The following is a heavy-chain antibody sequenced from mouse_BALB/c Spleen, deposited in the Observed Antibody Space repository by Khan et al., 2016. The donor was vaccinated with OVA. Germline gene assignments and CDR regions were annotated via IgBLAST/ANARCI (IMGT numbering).Heavy chain of an antibody. D-gene: IGHD1-1*01. CDR3: ARVYWWGFDY. V-gene: IGHV3-2*02. CDR1: GYSITTDYA. CDR2: ISYSGNT. J-gene: IGHJ2*01. Sequence: EVKLEESGPGLVKPSQSLSLTCTVTGYSITTDYAWNWIRQFPGNRLEWMGFISYSGNTKYNPSLKSRISITRDTSKNQFFLQLKSVTTEDTARYYCARVYWWGFDYWGQGTTLTVSS.